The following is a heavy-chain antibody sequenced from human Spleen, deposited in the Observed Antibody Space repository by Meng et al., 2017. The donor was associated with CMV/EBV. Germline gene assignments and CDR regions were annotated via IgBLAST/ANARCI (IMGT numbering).Heavy chain of an antibody. D-gene: IGHD2-2*01. V-gene: IGHV1-69*05. CDR1: TFRSYA. CDR2: IIPIFGTA. Sequence: TFRSYAISWVRQAPGQGLEWMGGIIPIFGTANYAQKFQGRVTITTDESTSTAYMELSSLRSEDTAVYYCVKGGRGYCSSTSCYNFDYWGQGTLVTVSS. J-gene: IGHJ4*02. CDR3: VKGGRGYCSSTSCYNFDY.